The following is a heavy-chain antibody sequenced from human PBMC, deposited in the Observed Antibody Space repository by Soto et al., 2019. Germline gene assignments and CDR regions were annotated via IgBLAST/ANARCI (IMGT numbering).Heavy chain of an antibody. CDR2: ISYDGSNK. J-gene: IGHJ6*02. D-gene: IGHD3-3*01. V-gene: IGHV3-30-3*01. CDR1: GFTFSSYA. Sequence: LRLSCAASGFTFSSYAMHWVRQAPGKGLEWVAVISYDGSNKYYADSVKGRFTISGDNSKNTLYLQMNSLRAEDTAVYYCAREGYDFWSGLNYGMDVWGQGTTVTVSS. CDR3: AREGYDFWSGLNYGMDV.